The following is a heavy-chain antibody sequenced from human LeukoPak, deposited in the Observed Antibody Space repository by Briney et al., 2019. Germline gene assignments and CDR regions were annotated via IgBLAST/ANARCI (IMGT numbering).Heavy chain of an antibody. Sequence: ASVKVSCKASGGTFSSYAISWVRQAPGQGLEWMGRIIPILGIANYAQKFQGRVTITADKSTSTAYMELSSLRSEDTAVYYCAGGPTLGYCSSTSCAHSNIYYYYMDVWGKGTTVTVSS. CDR2: IIPILGIA. V-gene: IGHV1-69*04. J-gene: IGHJ6*03. D-gene: IGHD2-2*01. CDR1: GGTFSSYA. CDR3: AGGPTLGYCSSTSCAHSNIYYYYMDV.